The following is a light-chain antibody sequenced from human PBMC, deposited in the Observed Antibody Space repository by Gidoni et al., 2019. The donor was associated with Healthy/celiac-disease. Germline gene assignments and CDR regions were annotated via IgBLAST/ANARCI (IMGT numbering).Light chain of an antibody. CDR2: LGS. CDR1: QSLLHSNGYNY. CDR3: MQALQTWT. Sequence: IVTPPSRLPRPVTPGEPASISCRSSQSLLHSNGYNYLDWYLQKPGQSPQLLVYLGSNRASGVPDKFRGSGLSTDFTLKISRVEAGDVGVYYCMQALQTWTFGQGTKVEIK. V-gene: IGKV2-28*01. J-gene: IGKJ1*01.